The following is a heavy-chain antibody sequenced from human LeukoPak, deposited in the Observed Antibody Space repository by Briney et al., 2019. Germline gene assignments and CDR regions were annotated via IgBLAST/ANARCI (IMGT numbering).Heavy chain of an antibody. Sequence: PSETLSLTCTVSGGSISSSSYYWGWIRQPPGKGLEWIGSIYYSGSTYYNPSLKSRVTISVDTSKKQFSLKLSSVTAADTAVYYCASTYSSGWYALDYWGQGTLVTVSS. V-gene: IGHV4-39*01. CDR3: ASTYSSGWYALDY. J-gene: IGHJ4*02. CDR1: GGSISSSSYY. D-gene: IGHD6-19*01. CDR2: IYYSGST.